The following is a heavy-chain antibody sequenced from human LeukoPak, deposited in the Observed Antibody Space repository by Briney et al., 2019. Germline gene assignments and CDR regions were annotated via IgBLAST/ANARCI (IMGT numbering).Heavy chain of an antibody. V-gene: IGHV1-18*01. CDR2: IRVCNGNT. J-gene: IGHJ4*02. D-gene: IGHD4-17*01. Sequence: ASVKVSCKASGYTFISYGISWVRQAPGQGLEWMGWIRVCNGNTNYAQNLQGRVTLTTEASTSTAYMELRGLRSDDTAVYFCARGDYGDYVRGYYFDYWGQGTLVTVSS. CDR1: GYTFISYG. CDR3: ARGDYGDYVRGYYFDY.